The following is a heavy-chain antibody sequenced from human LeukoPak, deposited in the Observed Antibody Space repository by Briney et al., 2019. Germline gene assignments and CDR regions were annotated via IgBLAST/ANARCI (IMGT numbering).Heavy chain of an antibody. J-gene: IGHJ4*02. CDR2: IYYSGST. CDR1: GGSLSSSSYY. CDR3: ARPYSYGSRSDY. Sequence: SETLSLTCTVSGGSLSSSSYYWGWIRQPPGKGLEWIGSIYYSGSTNYNPSLKSRVTISVDTSKNQFSLKLSSVTAADTAVYYCARPYSYGSRSDYWGQGTLVTVSS. V-gene: IGHV4-39*01. D-gene: IGHD5-18*01.